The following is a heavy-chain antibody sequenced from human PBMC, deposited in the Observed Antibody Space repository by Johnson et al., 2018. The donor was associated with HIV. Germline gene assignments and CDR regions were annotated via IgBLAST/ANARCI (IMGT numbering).Heavy chain of an antibody. CDR3: GKDLIRYFDF. CDR2: IRYDGSNK. J-gene: IGHJ3*01. V-gene: IGHV3-30*02. D-gene: IGHD3-16*01. Sequence: QVQLVESGGGVVQPGGSLRLSCAASGFTFSSYGMHWVRQAPGKGLEWVAFIRYDGSNKYYADSVKGRFTISRDNSKNTLYLHMNSLRAEDTAVYYCGKDLIRYFDFWGQGTMVTVSS. CDR1: GFTFSSYG.